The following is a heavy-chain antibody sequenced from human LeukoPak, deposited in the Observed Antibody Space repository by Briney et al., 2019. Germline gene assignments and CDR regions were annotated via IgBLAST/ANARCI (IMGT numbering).Heavy chain of an antibody. V-gene: IGHV4-34*01. Sequence: SETLSLTCAVYGGSFSGYYWSWVRQPPGKGLEWIGEINHSGSTNYNPSLKSRVTISVDTSKNQFSLKLSSVTAADTAVYYCARVEEGYGSGRRENYYYYYMHVWGKGTTVTISS. CDR1: GGSFSGYY. CDR2: INHSGST. CDR3: ARVEEGYGSGRRENYYYYYMHV. J-gene: IGHJ6*03. D-gene: IGHD3-10*01.